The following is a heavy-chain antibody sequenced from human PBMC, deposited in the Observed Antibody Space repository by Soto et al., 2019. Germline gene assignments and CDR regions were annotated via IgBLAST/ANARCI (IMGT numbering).Heavy chain of an antibody. Sequence: SETLSLTCTVSGGSISSYYWSWIRQPPGKGLEWIGYIYYSGSTNYNPSLKSRVTISVDTSKNQFSLKLSSVTAADTAVYYCARGSELRIAVAGTLDYWGQGTLVTVSS. D-gene: IGHD6-19*01. CDR1: GGSISSYY. V-gene: IGHV4-59*01. CDR3: ARGSELRIAVAGTLDY. CDR2: IYYSGST. J-gene: IGHJ4*02.